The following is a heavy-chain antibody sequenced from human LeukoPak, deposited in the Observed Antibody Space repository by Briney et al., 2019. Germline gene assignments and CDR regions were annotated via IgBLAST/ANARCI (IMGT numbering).Heavy chain of an antibody. Sequence: GGSLRLSSAASGFTVSSNYMSWVRQAPGKGLEWVSVIYSGGSTYYADSVKGRFTISRDNAKNSLYLQMNSLRAEDMAVYYCASGMRVGPNIWGQGTLVTVSS. CDR2: IYSGGST. V-gene: IGHV3-53*01. J-gene: IGHJ4*02. CDR3: ASGMRVGPNI. CDR1: GFTVSSNY. D-gene: IGHD1-26*01.